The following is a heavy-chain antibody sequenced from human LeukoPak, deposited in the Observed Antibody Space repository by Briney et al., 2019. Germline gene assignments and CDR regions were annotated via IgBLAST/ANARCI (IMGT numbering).Heavy chain of an antibody. CDR1: GYTFTGYY. CDR2: INPNSGGT. Sequence: ASVKVSCKASGYTFTGYYMHWVRQAPGQGLEWMGWINPNSGGTNYAQKFQGRVTMTRDTSISTAYMELSRLRSDDTAVYYCARAQWYNWSDVFYFDYWGQGTLVTVSS. CDR3: ARAQWYNWSDVFYFDY. D-gene: IGHD1-1*01. V-gene: IGHV1-2*02. J-gene: IGHJ4*02.